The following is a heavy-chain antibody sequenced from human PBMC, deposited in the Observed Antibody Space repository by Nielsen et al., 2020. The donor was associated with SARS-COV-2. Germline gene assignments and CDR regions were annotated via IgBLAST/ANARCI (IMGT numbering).Heavy chain of an antibody. Sequence: ASVKVSCKASGYTFTGYYMHWARQAPGQGLEWMGRINPNSGGTNYAQKFQGRVTMTRDTSISTAYMELSRLRSDDTAVYYCARDLRADIVVVPAANPYYYYGMDVWGQGTTVTVSS. D-gene: IGHD2-2*01. J-gene: IGHJ6*02. V-gene: IGHV1-2*06. CDR3: ARDLRADIVVVPAANPYYYYGMDV. CDR2: INPNSGGT. CDR1: GYTFTGYY.